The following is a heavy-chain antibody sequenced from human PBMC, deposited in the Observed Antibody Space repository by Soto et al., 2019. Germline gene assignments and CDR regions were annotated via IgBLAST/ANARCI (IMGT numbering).Heavy chain of an antibody. V-gene: IGHV1-18*04. Sequence: ASVKVSCKASGYRFTSYGITWVRQAPGQGLEWMGWISVQNGNTNYAQRLQGRVTMTTETSTSTAYMELRSLRSDDTAVYYCAREILSPDYHFYGLDVWGQGTTVTVSS. CDR1: GYRFTSYG. CDR3: AREILSPDYHFYGLDV. D-gene: IGHD2-15*01. CDR2: ISVQNGNT. J-gene: IGHJ6*02.